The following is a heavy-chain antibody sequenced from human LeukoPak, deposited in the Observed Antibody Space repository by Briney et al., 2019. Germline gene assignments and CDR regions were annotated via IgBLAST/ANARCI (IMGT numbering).Heavy chain of an antibody. J-gene: IGHJ4*02. Sequence: YPGGTLRLSCAASGFTFSSYGMSWVRQAPGKGLEWVSAISGSGGSTYYADSVKGRFTISRDNSKNTLYLQMNSLRAEDTAVYYCAKDQPRSTMVRGEHPSPVDYWGQGTLVTVSS. V-gene: IGHV3-23*01. CDR2: ISGSGGST. CDR3: AKDQPRSTMVRGEHPSPVDY. CDR1: GFTFSSYG. D-gene: IGHD3-10*01.